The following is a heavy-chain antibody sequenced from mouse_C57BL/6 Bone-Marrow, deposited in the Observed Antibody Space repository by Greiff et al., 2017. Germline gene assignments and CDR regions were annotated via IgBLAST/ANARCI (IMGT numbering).Heavy chain of an antibody. CDR2: ISYDGSN. D-gene: IGHD1-1*01. V-gene: IGHV3-6*01. J-gene: IGHJ3*01. CDR1: GYSITSGYY. CDR3: ARDYYGSSPHAY. Sequence: EVKLVESGPGLVKPSQSLSLTCSVTGYSITSGYYWNWIRQFPGNKLEWMGYISYDGSNNYNPSLKNRISITRDTSKNQFFLKLNSVTTEDTATYYCARDYYGSSPHAYWGQGTLVTVSA.